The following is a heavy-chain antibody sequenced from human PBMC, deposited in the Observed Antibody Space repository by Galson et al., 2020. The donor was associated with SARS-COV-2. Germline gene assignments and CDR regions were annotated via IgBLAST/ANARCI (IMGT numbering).Heavy chain of an antibody. Sequence: GGSLRLSCAASGFTFSGSAMHWVRQASGKGLEWVGRIRSKANSYATAYAASVKGRFTISRDDSKNTAYLQMNSLKTEDTAVYYCTRSSRSDTAMVISYYYCGMDVWGQGTTVTVSS. CDR3: TRSSRSDTAMVISYYYCGMDV. CDR2: IRSKANSYAT. V-gene: IGHV3-73*01. CDR1: GFTFSGSA. D-gene: IGHD5-18*01. J-gene: IGHJ6*02.